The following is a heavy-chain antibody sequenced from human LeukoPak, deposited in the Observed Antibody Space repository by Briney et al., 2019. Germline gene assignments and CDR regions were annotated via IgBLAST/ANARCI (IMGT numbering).Heavy chain of an antibody. V-gene: IGHV3-30-3*01. CDR1: GFTYSSHN. CDR3: ARDQGYSYGHSFDY. CDR2: ISHDGSNK. J-gene: IGHJ4*02. D-gene: IGHD5-18*01. Sequence: PGGSLRLSCAASGFTYSSHNMHWVRQAPDRGREGVTLISHDGSNKYYAASVKGRFTISRDNSKNTLHLQMNSLRAEDTAMYYCARDQGYSYGHSFDYWGQGTLVTVSS.